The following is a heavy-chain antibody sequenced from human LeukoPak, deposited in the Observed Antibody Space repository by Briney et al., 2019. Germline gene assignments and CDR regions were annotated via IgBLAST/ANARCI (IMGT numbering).Heavy chain of an antibody. CDR3: ARDPYDSSGHYFDY. V-gene: IGHV4-39*07. J-gene: IGHJ4*02. CDR2: IYYSGST. Sequence: SETLSLTCTVSGGSISSSSYYWGWIRQPPGKGPEWIGSIYYSGSTYYNPSLKSRVTISVDTSKNQFSLKLSSVTAADTAVYYCARDPYDSSGHYFDYWGQGTLVTVSS. CDR1: GGSISSSSYY. D-gene: IGHD3-22*01.